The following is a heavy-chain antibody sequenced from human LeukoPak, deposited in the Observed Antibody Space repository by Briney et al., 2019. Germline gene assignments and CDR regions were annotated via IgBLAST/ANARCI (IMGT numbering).Heavy chain of an antibody. D-gene: IGHD3-16*01. CDR2: FDPEEGER. CDR1: GYRLTEVF. CDR3: ARDQGIGAAGFDF. V-gene: IGHV1-24*01. J-gene: IGHJ4*02. Sequence: ASVTVSCKVSGYRLTEVFIHWVRQAPGEGLEWMGGFDPEEGERLYARKFQGRVTMTEDTSTDTAYMGLSTLRFEDTAVYYCARDQGIGAAGFDFWGQGTLVTVSS.